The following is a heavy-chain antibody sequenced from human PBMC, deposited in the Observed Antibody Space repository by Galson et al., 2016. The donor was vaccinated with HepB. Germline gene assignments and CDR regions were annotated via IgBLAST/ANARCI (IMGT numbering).Heavy chain of an antibody. CDR1: GGSISSGGYY. D-gene: IGHD2-15*01. J-gene: IGHJ5*02. CDR3: ARGSNCSGGRCFWFDP. Sequence: TLSLTCTVSGGSISSGGYYWTWIRQHPGKGLEWIGSVYYSGSTYYNSSLKSRVIISVDTSKNPLPLMLSSVTSAYTAVYYCARGSNCSGGRCFWFDPWGQGTLVTVTS. CDR2: VYYSGST. V-gene: IGHV4-31*03.